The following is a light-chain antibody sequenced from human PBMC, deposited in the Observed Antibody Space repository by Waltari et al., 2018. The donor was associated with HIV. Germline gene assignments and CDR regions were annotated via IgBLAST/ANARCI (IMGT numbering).Light chain of an antibody. CDR2: AAS. CDR1: QTISSY. V-gene: IGKV1-39*01. J-gene: IGKJ3*01. CDR3: QQSYSSPLT. Sequence: DIQMTQSPSSLSASVGDRVTIACRASQTISSYLNWYQQKPGKAPTLLISAASTLQSGVPSRFSGSVSGAEFTLTIRNLQPEDFATYYCQQSYSSPLTFCPVTKVDVK.